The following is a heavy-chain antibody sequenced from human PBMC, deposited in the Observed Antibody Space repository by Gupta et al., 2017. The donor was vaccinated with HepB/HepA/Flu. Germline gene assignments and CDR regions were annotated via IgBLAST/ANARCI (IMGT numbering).Heavy chain of an antibody. CDR3: ARGVDIVGGPAAHYGMDV. CDR1: GYTFTSYD. D-gene: IGHD2-2*03. J-gene: IGHJ6*02. V-gene: IGHV1-8*01. Sequence: QVQLVQSGAEVKKPGASVKVSCKASGYTFTSYDINWVRQATGQGLEWMGWRNTNSGNTGYAKKFHGRVTMTRNTSISTADRELSSLRSEETAEYDCARGVDIVGGPAAHYGMDVGCQGTTVTVSS. CDR2: RNTNSGNT.